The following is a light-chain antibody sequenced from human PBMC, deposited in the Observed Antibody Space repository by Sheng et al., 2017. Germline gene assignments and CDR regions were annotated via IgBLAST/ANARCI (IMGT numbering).Light chain of an antibody. CDR2: GAS. CDR1: QSISSD. J-gene: IGKJ5*01. Sequence: EIVMTQSPATLSVSLGERATLSCRASQSISSDLAWYQQKPGQAPRLLIYGASTRATGIPARFSGSGSGAHFTLTISRLQSEDSAIYYCQQYKNWPPITFGQGTRLEI. V-gene: IGKV3-15*01. CDR3: QQYKNWPPIT.